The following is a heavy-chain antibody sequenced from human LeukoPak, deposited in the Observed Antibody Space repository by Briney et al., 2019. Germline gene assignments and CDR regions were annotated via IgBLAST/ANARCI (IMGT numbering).Heavy chain of an antibody. CDR3: ARVTMVAAASYNWFVP. Sequence: PGKSLRLSCVASGFTFSSYGMHWVRQAPGKGLEWVAVIWSDGSNKYYADSVRGRFTISRDNSKNTLYLQMNSLRAEDTAVYYCARVTMVAAASYNWFVPWGQGTLVTVSS. CDR2: IWSDGSNK. CDR1: GFTFSSYG. J-gene: IGHJ5*02. D-gene: IGHD2-15*01. V-gene: IGHV3-33*08.